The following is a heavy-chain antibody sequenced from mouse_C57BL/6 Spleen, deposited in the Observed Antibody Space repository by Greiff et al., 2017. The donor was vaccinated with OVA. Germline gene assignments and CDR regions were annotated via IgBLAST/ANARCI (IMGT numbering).Heavy chain of an antibody. CDR3: ARHWGFPYAMDY. J-gene: IGHJ4*01. V-gene: IGHV2-6-1*01. D-gene: IGHD4-1*01. CDR1: GFSLTSYG. CDR2: IWSDGST. Sequence: QVQLKESGPGLVAPSQSLSITCTVSGFSLTSYGVHWVRQPPGKGLEWLVVIWSDGSTTYNSALKSRLSISKDNSKGQVFLKMNRLQTDDTAMYSCARHWGFPYAMDYWGQGTSVTVSS.